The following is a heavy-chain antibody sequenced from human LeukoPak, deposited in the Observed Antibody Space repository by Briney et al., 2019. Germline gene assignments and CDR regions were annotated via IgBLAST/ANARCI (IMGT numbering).Heavy chain of an antibody. V-gene: IGHV3-21*01. J-gene: IGHJ4*02. D-gene: IGHD6-19*01. CDR1: GFTFSSYS. CDR2: ISSSSSYI. CDR3: ARDPPYSSGWYLAQYFDY. Sequence: GGSLRLSCAASGFTFSSYSMNWVRQAPGKGLEWVSSISSSSSYIYYADSVKGRSTISRDNAKNSLYLQMNSLRAEDTAVYYCARDPPYSSGWYLAQYFDYWGQGTLVTVSS.